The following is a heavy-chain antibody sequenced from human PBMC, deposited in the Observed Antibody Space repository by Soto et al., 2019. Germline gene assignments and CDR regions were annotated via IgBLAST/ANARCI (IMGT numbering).Heavy chain of an antibody. CDR1: GFIFGGAA. J-gene: IGHJ1*01. V-gene: IGHV3-73*02. D-gene: IGHD3-22*01. CDR3: VRHEGHPYDSSGQYFQN. CDR2: VRSKVNNYAT. Sequence: EVQLVESGGGLVQPGGSLKLSCVGSGFIFGGAAMHWVRHASGKGLEWLGRVRSKVNNYATEYAASVKGRFTISRDDSKKSAYLQMNSLKPEDTAEYYCVRHEGHPYDSSGQYFQNWGQGTLVIVSS.